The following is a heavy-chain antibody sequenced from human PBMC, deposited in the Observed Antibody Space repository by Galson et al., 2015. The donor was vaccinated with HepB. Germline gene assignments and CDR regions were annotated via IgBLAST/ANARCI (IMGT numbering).Heavy chain of an antibody. V-gene: IGHV3-48*02. CDR1: GFTFSSYS. Sequence: SLRLSCAASGFTFSSYSMNWVRQAPGKGLEWVSYISSSSSTIYYADSVKGRFTISRDNAKNSLFLQMNSLRDEDTAVYYCARDMGFTNTYFYYGMDVWGQGTSVTVSS. CDR3: ARDMGFTNTYFYYGMDV. D-gene: IGHD1-26*01. CDR2: ISSSSSTI. J-gene: IGHJ6*02.